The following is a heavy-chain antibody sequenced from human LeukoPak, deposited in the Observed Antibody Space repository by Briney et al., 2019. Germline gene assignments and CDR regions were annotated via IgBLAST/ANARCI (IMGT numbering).Heavy chain of an antibody. J-gene: IGHJ4*02. CDR3: AKQLGYCSDGSCYFPY. CDR2: ISDSGGNT. D-gene: IGHD2-15*01. CDR1: GFTFTSYA. V-gene: IGHV3-23*01. Sequence: GGSLRLSCAASGFTFTSYAMSWVRQAPGKGLEWVSTISDSGGNTYFPDSVGGRFTISRDNSKSTLCLQMNSLRAEDTAVYYCAKQLGYCSDGSCYFPYWGQGTLVTVSS.